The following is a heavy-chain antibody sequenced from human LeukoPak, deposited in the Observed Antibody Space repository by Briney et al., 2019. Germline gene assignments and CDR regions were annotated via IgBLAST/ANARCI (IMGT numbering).Heavy chain of an antibody. Sequence: PGGSLRLSCAASGFTFSSYGMHWVRQAPVKGLEWVTIISYDGSNKYYADSVKGRFTISRDNSKNTLYLQMNSLRAEDTAVYYCARVRAGYCTSTSCYTGMDVWGQGTTVTVSS. CDR2: ISYDGSNK. D-gene: IGHD2-2*01. V-gene: IGHV3-30*03. J-gene: IGHJ6*02. CDR3: ARVRAGYCTSTSCYTGMDV. CDR1: GFTFSSYG.